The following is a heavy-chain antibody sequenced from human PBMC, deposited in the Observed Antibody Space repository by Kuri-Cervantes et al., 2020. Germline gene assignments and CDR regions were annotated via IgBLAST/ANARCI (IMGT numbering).Heavy chain of an antibody. CDR3: ARIRVDSLNEDFDI. CDR1: GYTFTSFY. CDR2: INPGGGNT. J-gene: IGHJ3*02. Sequence: ASVKVSCKASGYTFTSFYLHWVRQAPGQGLEWMGIINPGGGNTNYPQKFRGRVTMSRDTSTNTVYMELSSLTSEDTAVYYCARIRVDSLNEDFDIWGQGTMVTVSS. V-gene: IGHV1-46*01. D-gene: IGHD5-12*01.